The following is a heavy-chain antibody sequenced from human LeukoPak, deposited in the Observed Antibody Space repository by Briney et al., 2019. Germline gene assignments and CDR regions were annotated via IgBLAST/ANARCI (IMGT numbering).Heavy chain of an antibody. CDR1: GFXFSSYA. V-gene: IGHV3-23*01. D-gene: IGHD1-14*01. Sequence: PGGSLRLSCTASGFXFSSYAINWVRQAPGKGLEWVSGIGAGGIFTYYADSVKGRFTISRDNAKYTLYLQMNSLRAEDTATYYCVGDFGNNRRTFDIWGPGTMVTVSS. CDR3: VGDFGNNRRTFDI. CDR2: IGAGGIFT. J-gene: IGHJ3*02.